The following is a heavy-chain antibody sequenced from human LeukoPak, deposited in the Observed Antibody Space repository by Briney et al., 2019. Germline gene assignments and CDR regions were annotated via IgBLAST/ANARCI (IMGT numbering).Heavy chain of an antibody. Sequence: GGSLRLSCAASGFTFSRYAMSWVRQAPGKGLEWVSAISGSGGSTYYTDSVKGRFTISRDNSRNTLSLQMNSLRAEDMAVYYCAKDPNGDYLGAFDIWGQGTMVTVSS. CDR3: AKDPNGDYLGAFDI. D-gene: IGHD4-17*01. CDR2: ISGSGGST. J-gene: IGHJ3*02. V-gene: IGHV3-23*01. CDR1: GFTFSRYA.